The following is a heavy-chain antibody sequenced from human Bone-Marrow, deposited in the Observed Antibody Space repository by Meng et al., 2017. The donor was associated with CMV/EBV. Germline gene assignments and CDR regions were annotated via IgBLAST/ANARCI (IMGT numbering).Heavy chain of an antibody. Sequence: GGSLRLSCAASGFTFSSYAMHWVRQAPGKGLEWVAVISYDGSNKYYADSVKGRFTISRDNSKNTLYLQMNSLRAEDTAVYYCARGGGIVVVPAAEGWFYPWEQGTLVTVSS. J-gene: IGHJ5*02. D-gene: IGHD2-2*01. CDR3: ARGGGIVVVPAAEGWFYP. CDR2: ISYDGSNK. CDR1: GFTFSSYA. V-gene: IGHV3-30*04.